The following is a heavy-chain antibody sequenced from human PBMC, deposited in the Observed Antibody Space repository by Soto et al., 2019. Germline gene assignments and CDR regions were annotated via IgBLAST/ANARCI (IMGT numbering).Heavy chain of an antibody. V-gene: IGHV1-69*12. Sequence: QVQLVQSGAEEKTPGSSVKVSCKASGGTFSSDAISWVRQAPGQGLEWRGGIIRIFGTANYAQKFQGRVTMTADESTSTAYMELSSLRSDDPAVYYCAYAPYYYYGMDVWGQVTPVTVSS. J-gene: IGHJ6*02. CDR2: IIRIFGTA. CDR1: GGTFSSDA. CDR3: AYAPYYYYGMDV.